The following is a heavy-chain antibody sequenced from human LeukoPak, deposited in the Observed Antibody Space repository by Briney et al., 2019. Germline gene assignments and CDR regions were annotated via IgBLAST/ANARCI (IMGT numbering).Heavy chain of an antibody. D-gene: IGHD1-26*01. CDR2: IYPRDSDT. CDR1: GYSYTNYW. J-gene: IGHJ4*02. V-gene: IGHV5-51*01. CDR3: ARRAVEWEPLDY. Sequence: GESLKTSCKGSGYSYTNYWIGRVRQLPGKGVEKRRIIYPRDSDTRRSPSLQGQVTISADKSISTAYLQWSSLKASDTAVYYCARRAVEWEPLDYCGQGTLVTVSS.